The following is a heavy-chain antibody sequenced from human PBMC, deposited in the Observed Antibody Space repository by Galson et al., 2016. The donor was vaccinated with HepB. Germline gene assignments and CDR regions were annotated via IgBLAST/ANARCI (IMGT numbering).Heavy chain of an antibody. Sequence: SLRLSCAASGFNVSGNYMTWFRQAPGKGLQWVSTIYRDDNTYYAASVKGRFTISRDLSKNTLFLQMNSLRAEGTAMYYCARETAAAVNWFFDPWGRGTLVTVSS. J-gene: IGHJ2*01. D-gene: IGHD6-13*01. CDR1: GFNVSGNY. CDR2: IYRDDNT. V-gene: IGHV3-53*01. CDR3: ARETAAAVNWFFDP.